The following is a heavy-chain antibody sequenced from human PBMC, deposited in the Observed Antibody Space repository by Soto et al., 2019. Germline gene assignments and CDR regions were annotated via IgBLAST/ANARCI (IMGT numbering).Heavy chain of an antibody. V-gene: IGHV1-46*01. J-gene: IGHJ4*02. Sequence: ASVKVSCQASGYTFTSYYMHWVRQAPGQGLEWMGIINPSGGSTSYAQKFQGRVTMTRDTSTSTVYMELSSLRSEDTAVYYCARVIRDYYDSSGYYSPSLDYWGQGTLVTVSS. CDR3: ARVIRDYYDSSGYYSPSLDY. CDR1: GYTFTSYY. CDR2: INPSGGST. D-gene: IGHD3-22*01.